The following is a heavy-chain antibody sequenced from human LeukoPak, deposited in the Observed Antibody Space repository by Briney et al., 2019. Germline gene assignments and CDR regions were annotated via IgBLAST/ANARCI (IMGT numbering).Heavy chain of an antibody. J-gene: IGHJ4*02. Sequence: GESLKISCKGSGYSFTSYWIGWVRQMPGKGLEWMGIINPGDSDTSYSPSFQGQATISADKSISTAYLQWSSLKASDTAMYYCARLGIGGYSGYDLGYFDYWGQGTLVTVSS. CDR2: INPGDSDT. V-gene: IGHV5-51*01. D-gene: IGHD5-12*01. CDR1: GYSFTSYW. CDR3: ARLGIGGYSGYDLGYFDY.